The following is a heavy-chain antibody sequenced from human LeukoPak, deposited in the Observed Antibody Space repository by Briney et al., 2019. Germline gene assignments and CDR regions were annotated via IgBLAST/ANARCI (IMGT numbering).Heavy chain of an antibody. D-gene: IGHD2-21*02. CDR1: GGSISSYY. CDR3: ARDLPGGDQGAFDI. Sequence: SETLSLTCTVSGGSISSYYWSWIRQPPGKGLEWIGYIYYSGSTNYNPSLKSRVTISVDTSKNQFSLKLSSVTAADTAVYYCARDLPGGDQGAFDIWGQGTMVTVSS. J-gene: IGHJ3*02. V-gene: IGHV4-59*01. CDR2: IYYSGST.